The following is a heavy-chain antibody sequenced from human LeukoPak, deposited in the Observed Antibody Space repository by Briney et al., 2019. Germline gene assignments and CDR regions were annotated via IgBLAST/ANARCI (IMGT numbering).Heavy chain of an antibody. J-gene: IGHJ2*01. D-gene: IGHD3-3*01. CDR1: GGSISSGRYW. CDR3: ARAILTASGSVWYFDL. Sequence: SETLSLTSTVSGGSISSGRYWRSWIRQHPGKGLEWIGYVYYSGSTYYSPSLSSRLSISVDTSKNQFSLNLSSVTAADTAVYYCARAILTASGSVWYFDLWGRGTLVTVSS. CDR2: VYYSGST. V-gene: IGHV4-31*03.